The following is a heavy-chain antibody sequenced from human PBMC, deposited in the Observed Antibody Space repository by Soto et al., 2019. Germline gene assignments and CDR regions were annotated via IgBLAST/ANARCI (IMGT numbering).Heavy chain of an antibody. J-gene: IGHJ3*02. V-gene: IGHV4-59*01. CDR3: ARVWGGAFDI. Sequence: TLSLTCSVAGGSSSSYYWSWIRQPPGKGLEWIGYIYYSGSTNYNPSLKSRVTISVDTSKNQFSLKLSSVTAADTAVYYCARVWGGAFDIWGQGTMVTVSS. CDR1: GGSSSSYY. D-gene: IGHD3-10*01. CDR2: IYYSGST.